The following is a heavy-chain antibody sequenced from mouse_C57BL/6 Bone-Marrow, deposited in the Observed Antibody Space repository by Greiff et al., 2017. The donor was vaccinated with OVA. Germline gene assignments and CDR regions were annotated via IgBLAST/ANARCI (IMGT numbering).Heavy chain of an antibody. J-gene: IGHJ2*01. CDR1: GYSITSGYY. V-gene: IGHV3-6*01. CDR2: ISYDGSN. CDR3: ARDYSNYLYYFDY. D-gene: IGHD2-5*01. Sequence: ESGPGLVKPSQSLSLTCSVTGYSITSGYYWNWIRQFPGNKLEWMGYISYDGSNNYNPSLKNRISITRDTSKNQFFLKLNSVTTEDTATYYCARDYSNYLYYFDYWGQGTTLTVSS.